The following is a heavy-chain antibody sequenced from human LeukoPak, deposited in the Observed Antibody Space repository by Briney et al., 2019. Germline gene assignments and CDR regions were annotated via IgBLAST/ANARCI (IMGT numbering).Heavy chain of an antibody. V-gene: IGHV1-46*01. CDR2: IYPRDGST. D-gene: IGHD6-19*01. CDR1: GYTFTSNY. J-gene: IGHJ4*02. Sequence: GASVKVSCKASGYTFTSNYIHWVRQAPGQGLEWMGMIYPRDGSTSYAQKFQGRVTMTRDTSTSTVYMELSSLRSEDTALYYCARSFGNADSDWQWLVHWGQGTLVTVSS. CDR3: ARSFGNADSDWQWLVH.